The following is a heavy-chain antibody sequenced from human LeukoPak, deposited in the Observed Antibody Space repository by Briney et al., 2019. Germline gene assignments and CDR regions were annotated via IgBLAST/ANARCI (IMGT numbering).Heavy chain of an antibody. D-gene: IGHD3-10*01. CDR1: GFTFSSYW. Sequence: GGSLRLSCAASGFTFSSYWMSWVRQAPGKGLEWVANIKQDGSEKYYVDSVKGRFTISRDNAKDSLYLQMNSLRAEDTAVYYCARDRSYGSGSLDIDYWGQGTLVTVSS. J-gene: IGHJ4*02. CDR2: IKQDGSEK. CDR3: ARDRSYGSGSLDIDY. V-gene: IGHV3-7*01.